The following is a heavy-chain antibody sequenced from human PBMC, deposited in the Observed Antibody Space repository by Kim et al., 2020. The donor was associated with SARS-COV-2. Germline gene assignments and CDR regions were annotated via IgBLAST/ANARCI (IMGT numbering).Heavy chain of an antibody. D-gene: IGHD3-9*01. CDR1: GGSFSGYY. Sequence: SETLSLTCAVYGGSFSGYYWSWIRQPPGKGLEWIGEINHSGSTNYNPSLKSRVTISVDTSKNQFSLKLSSVTAADTAVYYCARGGLRYFDWLSRRFDPWGQGTLVTVSS. J-gene: IGHJ5*02. CDR3: ARGGLRYFDWLSRRFDP. V-gene: IGHV4-34*01. CDR2: INHSGST.